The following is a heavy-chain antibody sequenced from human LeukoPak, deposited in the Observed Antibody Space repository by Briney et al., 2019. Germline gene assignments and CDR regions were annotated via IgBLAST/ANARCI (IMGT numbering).Heavy chain of an antibody. CDR1: SXSGYY. CDR3: ARMPSDSSSWKTDY. Sequence: SXSGYYWSWIRQPPGKGLEWIGEINHSGSTNYNPSLKSRVTISVDTSKNQFSLKLSSVTAADTAVYYCARMPSDSSSWKTDYWGQGTLVTVSS. V-gene: IGHV4-34*01. CDR2: INHSGST. J-gene: IGHJ4*02. D-gene: IGHD6-13*01.